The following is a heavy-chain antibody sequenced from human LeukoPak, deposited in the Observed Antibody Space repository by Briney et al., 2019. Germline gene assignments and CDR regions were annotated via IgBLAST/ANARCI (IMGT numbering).Heavy chain of an antibody. V-gene: IGHV1-18*01. CDR2: ISAYDGYT. Sequence: ASVKISCKASGYIFTKYGFTWVRQAPGQGLEWMGWISAYDGYTNHAQKFQGRVTMTTDVSTSTAYMELRSLRSDDTAVYYCARVSGSIVARSAWFDSWGQGTLGTVSS. D-gene: IGHD6-6*01. CDR3: ARVSGSIVARSAWFDS. CDR1: GYIFTKYG. J-gene: IGHJ5*01.